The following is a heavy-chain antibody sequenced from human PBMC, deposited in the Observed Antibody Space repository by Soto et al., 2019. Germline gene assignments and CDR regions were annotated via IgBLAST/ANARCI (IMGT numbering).Heavy chain of an antibody. J-gene: IGHJ3*02. V-gene: IGHV3-7*05. CDR1: GFTFSSYW. D-gene: IGHD3-3*01. Sequence: GGSLRLSCAASGFTFSSYWMSWVRQAPGKGLEWVANIKQDGSEKYYVDSVKGRFTISRDNAKNSLYLQMNSLRAEDRAVYYCARGLWEWSAPDAFDIWGQGTMVTVSS. CDR2: IKQDGSEK. CDR3: ARGLWEWSAPDAFDI.